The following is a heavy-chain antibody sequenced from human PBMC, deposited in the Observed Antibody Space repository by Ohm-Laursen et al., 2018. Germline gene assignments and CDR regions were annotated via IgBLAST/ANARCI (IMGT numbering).Heavy chain of an antibody. CDR1: GFTFSTYG. V-gene: IGHV3-23*01. J-gene: IGHJ4*02. CDR2: ITNSGDKT. Sequence: GSLRLSCTASGFTFSTYGMAWVRLAPGKGLERVSAITNSGDKTYYADSVKGRFTVSRDNSKNMFFLQMDSLRTEDTAVYHCAKDASATIALYYDHWGQGTLVTVSS. D-gene: IGHD5-24*01. CDR3: AKDASATIALYYDH.